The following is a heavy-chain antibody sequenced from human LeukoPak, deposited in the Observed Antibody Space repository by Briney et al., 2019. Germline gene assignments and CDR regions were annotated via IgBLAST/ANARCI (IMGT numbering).Heavy chain of an antibody. V-gene: IGHV4-34*01. Sequence: PSETLSLTCAVYGGSFSGYYWSWIRQPPGKGLEWIGEINHSGSTNYNPSLKSRVTISVDTSKNQFSLKLSSVTAADTAVYYCARERRGGYFDYWGQGTLVTVSS. J-gene: IGHJ4*02. D-gene: IGHD3-16*01. CDR1: GGSFSGYY. CDR3: ARERRGGYFDY. CDR2: INHSGST.